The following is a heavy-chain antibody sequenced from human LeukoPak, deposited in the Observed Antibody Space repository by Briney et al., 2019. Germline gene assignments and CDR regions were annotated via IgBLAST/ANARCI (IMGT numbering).Heavy chain of an antibody. CDR2: INPNSGGT. CDR3: ARDRVGATPYYYYYYDMDV. J-gene: IGHJ6*02. D-gene: IGHD1-26*01. Sequence: ASVKVSCKASGYTFTGYYMHWVRQAPGQGLEWMGWINPNSGGTNSAQKFQGRVTMTRDTSISTAYMELSRLRSDDTAVYYCARDRVGATPYYYYYYDMDVWGQGATVTVSS. CDR1: GYTFTGYY. V-gene: IGHV1-2*02.